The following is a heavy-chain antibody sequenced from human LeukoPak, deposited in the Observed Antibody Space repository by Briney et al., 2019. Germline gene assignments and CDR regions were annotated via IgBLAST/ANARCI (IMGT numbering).Heavy chain of an antibody. CDR2: ISSSSSYI. D-gene: IGHD2-2*02. J-gene: IGHJ6*02. Sequence: GGSLGLSCAASGFTFSSYSMNWVRQAPGKGLEWVSSISSSSSYIYYADSVKGRFTISRDNAKNSLYLQMNSLRAEDTAVYYCASLDIVVVPAAIPDYYYGMDVWGQGTTVTVSS. CDR1: GFTFSSYS. CDR3: ASLDIVVVPAAIPDYYYGMDV. V-gene: IGHV3-21*01.